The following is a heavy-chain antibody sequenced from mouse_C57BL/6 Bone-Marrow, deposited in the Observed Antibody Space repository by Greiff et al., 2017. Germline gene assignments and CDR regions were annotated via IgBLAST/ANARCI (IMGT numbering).Heavy chain of an antibody. Sequence: QVQLQQPGAELVKPGASVKVSCKASGYTFTSYWMHWVKQRPGQGLEWIGRIHPSDSDTNYNQKVKGKATLTVDKSSSTAYMQLSSLTSGDSAVYYCAIGDYDGAWFAYWGQGTLVTVSA. D-gene: IGHD2-4*01. CDR3: AIGDYDGAWFAY. V-gene: IGHV1-74*01. CDR1: GYTFTSYW. J-gene: IGHJ3*01. CDR2: IHPSDSDT.